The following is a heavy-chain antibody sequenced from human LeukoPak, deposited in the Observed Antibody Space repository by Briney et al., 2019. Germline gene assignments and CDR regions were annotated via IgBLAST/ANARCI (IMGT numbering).Heavy chain of an antibody. J-gene: IGHJ4*02. CDR2: ISSSGSTI. Sequence: GGSLRLSCAASGFTFSSYEMNWVRQAPGKGLEWVSYISSSGSTIYYADSVKGRFTISRDSAKNSLYLQMNSLRAEDTAVYYCAKDFEYYDSINWGQGTLVTVSS. V-gene: IGHV3-48*03. CDR3: AKDFEYYDSIN. CDR1: GFTFSSYE. D-gene: IGHD3-22*01.